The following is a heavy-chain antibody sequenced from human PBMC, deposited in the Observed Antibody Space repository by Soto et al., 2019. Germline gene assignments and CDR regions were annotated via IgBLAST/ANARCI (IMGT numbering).Heavy chain of an antibody. CDR2: ISSSGSTI. Sequence: EVQLVESGGGLVQPGGSLRLSCAASGFTFSSYEMNWVRQAPGKGLEWVSYISSSGSTIYYADSVKGRFTISRDNAKNSLYLQMNSLRAEDTAVYYCARGIVATIPFDYWGQGTLVTVSS. CDR1: GFTFSSYE. J-gene: IGHJ4*02. CDR3: ARGIVATIPFDY. D-gene: IGHD5-12*01. V-gene: IGHV3-48*03.